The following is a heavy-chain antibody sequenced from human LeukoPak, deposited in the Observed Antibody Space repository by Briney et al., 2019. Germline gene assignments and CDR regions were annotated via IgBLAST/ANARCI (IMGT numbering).Heavy chain of an antibody. D-gene: IGHD1-26*01. J-gene: IGHJ3*02. V-gene: IGHV3-53*01. CDR2: IYSSGST. Sequence: GGSLRLSCAASGFTVSNNYMSWVRQAPGKGLEWVSLIYSSGSTDYADSVKGRFTISRDNSKNTLYLQMNSLRDEDTAVYYCARGGDIVGTSRSAFDIWGQGTMVTVSS. CDR1: GFTVSNNY. CDR3: ARGGDIVGTSRSAFDI.